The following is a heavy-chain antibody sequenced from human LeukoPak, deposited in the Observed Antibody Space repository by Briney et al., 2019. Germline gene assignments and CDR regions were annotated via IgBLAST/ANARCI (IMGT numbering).Heavy chain of an antibody. D-gene: IGHD1-26*01. V-gene: IGHV5-51*01. CDR3: ASTSIVGATSDAFDI. CDR2: IYPGDSDT. CDR1: GYSFTSYW. Sequence: GESLQISCQGSGYSFTSYWIGWVRQMPGKGLEWMGIIYPGDSDTRYSPSFQGQVTISADKSISTAYLQWSSLKASDTAMYYCASTSIVGATSDAFDIWGQGTMVTVSS. J-gene: IGHJ3*02.